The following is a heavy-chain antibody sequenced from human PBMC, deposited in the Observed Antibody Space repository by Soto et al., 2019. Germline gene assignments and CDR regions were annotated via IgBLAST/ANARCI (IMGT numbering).Heavy chain of an antibody. CDR3: ARDLGYCSGGSCPRVDY. Sequence: QVQLVQSGAEVKKPGSSVKVSCKASGGTFSSYTISWVRQAPGQGLEWMGRILPILGIANYAQKFQGRVTITADKSTSTAYMELSSLRSEDTAVYYCARDLGYCSGGSCPRVDYWGQGTLVTVSS. D-gene: IGHD2-15*01. CDR1: GGTFSSYT. CDR2: ILPILGIA. J-gene: IGHJ4*02. V-gene: IGHV1-69*08.